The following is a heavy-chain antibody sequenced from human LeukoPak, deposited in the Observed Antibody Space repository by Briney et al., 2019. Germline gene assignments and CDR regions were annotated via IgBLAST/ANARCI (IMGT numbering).Heavy chain of an antibody. CDR1: GGSFSGYY. V-gene: IGHV4-59*01. CDR2: IYYSGST. CDR3: ARRGEINAGCDRYSSGWCQYNWFDP. D-gene: IGHD6-19*01. Sequence: PSETLSLTCAVYGGSFSGYYWSWTRQPPGKGLEWIGYIYYSGSTNYNPSLKSRVNILVDTSKTQFSLKLSSVTAADTAVYYCARRGEINAGCDRYSSGWCQYNWFDPWGQGTLVTVSS. J-gene: IGHJ5*02.